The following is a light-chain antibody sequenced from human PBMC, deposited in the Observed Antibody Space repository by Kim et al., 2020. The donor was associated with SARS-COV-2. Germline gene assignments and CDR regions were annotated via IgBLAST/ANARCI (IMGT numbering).Light chain of an antibody. Sequence: ASVKLTCTLSTGHNNYAIAWLQQQPGKGPRYLMRLYSDGRHTKGDGIPDRFSGSTSGSEYSLTISSLQSEDDADYYCQTWGSGIAVFGGGTQLTVL. CDR2: LYSDGRH. V-gene: IGLV4-69*01. CDR1: TGHNNYA. J-gene: IGLJ2*01. CDR3: QTWGSGIAV.